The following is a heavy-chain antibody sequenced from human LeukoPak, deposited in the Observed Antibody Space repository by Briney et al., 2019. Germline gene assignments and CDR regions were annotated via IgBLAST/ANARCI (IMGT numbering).Heavy chain of an antibody. J-gene: IGHJ4*02. D-gene: IGHD3-10*01. Sequence: SETLSLTCTVSGGSVSSGSYYWSWIRQPPGKGLEWIGYIYYSGSTNYNPSLKSRVTISVDTSRNQFSLKLTSVTAADTAVYYCAREIWFGASGMDYWGQGTLVTVSS. V-gene: IGHV4-61*01. CDR3: AREIWFGASGMDY. CDR2: IYYSGST. CDR1: GGSVSSGSYY.